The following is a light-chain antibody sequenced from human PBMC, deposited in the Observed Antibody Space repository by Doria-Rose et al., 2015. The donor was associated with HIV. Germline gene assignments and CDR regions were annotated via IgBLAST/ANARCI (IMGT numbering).Light chain of an antibody. V-gene: IGKV4-1*01. Sequence: DIRLTQSPESLGMSLGERATLNCKSNQSLLYTSKNYLAWYQQKPGQPPKLLIYWASTRQSGVPARFSGSGSGTDFTLAISSLEAEDMAVYYCQQHYDTPSFGPGTTVDIK. J-gene: IGKJ3*01. CDR3: QQHYDTPS. CDR2: WAS. CDR1: QSLLYTSKNY.